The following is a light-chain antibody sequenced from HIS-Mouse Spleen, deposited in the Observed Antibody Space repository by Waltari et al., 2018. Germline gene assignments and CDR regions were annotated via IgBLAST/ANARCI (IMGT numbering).Light chain of an antibody. CDR3: QSYDSSNWV. J-gene: IGLJ3*02. Sequence: NFMLTQPHSVSESPGKTVTISCTGSSGSIASNYVQWYQQRPGSAPTTVMYEDNQRPAGVPDRVSGSIDSSSNSASLTISGLKTEDEADYYCQSYDSSNWVFGGGTKLTVL. CDR2: EDN. CDR1: SGSIASNY. V-gene: IGLV6-57*02.